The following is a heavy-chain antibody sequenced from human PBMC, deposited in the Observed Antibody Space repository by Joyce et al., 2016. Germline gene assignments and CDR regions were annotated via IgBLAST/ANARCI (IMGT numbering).Heavy chain of an antibody. Sequence: EVQLVESGGGLVKPGGSLRLSCAASGFTFSSYSMSWVRQEPGKGLEWVSSLSSSISYIKYTDSVKGRFTISRDNAKNSLYLQMNSLRVEDTAVYYCARSSYTNGIFDYWGQGTLVTVSS. J-gene: IGHJ4*02. CDR3: ARSSYTNGIFDY. CDR1: GFTFSSYS. D-gene: IGHD2-8*01. CDR2: LSSSISYI. V-gene: IGHV3-21*01.